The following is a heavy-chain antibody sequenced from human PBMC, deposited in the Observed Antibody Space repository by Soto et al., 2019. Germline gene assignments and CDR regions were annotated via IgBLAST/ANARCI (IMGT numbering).Heavy chain of an antibody. CDR1: GFTFSSYG. J-gene: IGHJ3*02. CDR2: ISYDGSNK. Sequence: QVQLVESGGGVVQPGRSLRLSCAASGFTFSSYGMHWVRQAPGKGLEWVAVISYDGSNKYYADSVKGRFTISRDNSKNSLYQQRNSLRAEDTAVYYCAKEGGYYDSSGYSVIWGQGTMVTVSS. D-gene: IGHD3-22*01. CDR3: AKEGGYYDSSGYSVI. V-gene: IGHV3-30*18.